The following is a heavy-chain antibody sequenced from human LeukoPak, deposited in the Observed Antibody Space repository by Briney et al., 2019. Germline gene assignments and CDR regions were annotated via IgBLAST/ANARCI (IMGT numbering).Heavy chain of an antibody. CDR1: GYTFTGYY. CDR3: ARDKSSSWHGGVDH. D-gene: IGHD6-13*01. CDR2: IDPNSGGT. V-gene: IGHV1-2*02. Sequence: ASVKVSCKASGYTFTGYYIHWVRQAPGQGLEWMGWIDPNSGGTDYAQKFQGRVTVTRDTSISTAYMELSRLRSDDTAVYYCARDKSSSWHGGVDHWGQGTLVTVSS. J-gene: IGHJ4*02.